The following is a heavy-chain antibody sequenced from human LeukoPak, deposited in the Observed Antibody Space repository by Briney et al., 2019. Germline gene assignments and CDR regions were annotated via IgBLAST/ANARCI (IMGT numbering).Heavy chain of an antibody. D-gene: IGHD2-2*01. J-gene: IGHJ3*02. Sequence: ASVKVSCKASGYTFTSYGISWVRQAPGQGLEWMGWISAYNGNTNYAQKLQGRVTMTTDTSTSTAYMELRSLRSDDTAGYYCARDRFDCSSTSCPYGDAFDIWGQGTMVTVSS. V-gene: IGHV1-18*01. CDR1: GYTFTSYG. CDR3: ARDRFDCSSTSCPYGDAFDI. CDR2: ISAYNGNT.